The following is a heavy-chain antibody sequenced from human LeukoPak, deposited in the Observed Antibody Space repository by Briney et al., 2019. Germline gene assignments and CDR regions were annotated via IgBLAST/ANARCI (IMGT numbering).Heavy chain of an antibody. V-gene: IGHV3-48*04. Sequence: GGSLRFSCAASGFTFSGYSMNWDRQAPGKGWKGVSYVSSSSSTIYYADSVKGRFTISRDNAKNSLYLQMNSLRAEDTAVYYCARDIYYDSSGYYGSIYWGQGTLVTVSS. CDR3: ARDIYYDSSGYYGSIY. CDR1: GFTFSGYS. D-gene: IGHD3-22*01. CDR2: VSSSSSTI. J-gene: IGHJ4*02.